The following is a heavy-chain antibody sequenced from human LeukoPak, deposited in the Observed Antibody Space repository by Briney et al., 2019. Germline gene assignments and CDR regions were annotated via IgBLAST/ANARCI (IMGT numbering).Heavy chain of an antibody. CDR3: AKGLYDYALDV. Sequence: GGSLRLSCAASGFTFSSYGMHWVRQAPGKGLEWVAVISYDGSNKYYADPVKGRFTISRDNFKNTLYLQMNSLRAEDTAIYYCAKGLYDYALDVWGQGTAVTVSS. CDR1: GFTFSSYG. CDR2: ISYDGSNK. V-gene: IGHV3-30*18. J-gene: IGHJ6*02.